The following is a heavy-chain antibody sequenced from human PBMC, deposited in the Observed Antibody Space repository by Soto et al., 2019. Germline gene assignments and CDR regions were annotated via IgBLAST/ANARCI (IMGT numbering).Heavy chain of an antibody. CDR3: AKRSSSSTFDY. J-gene: IGHJ4*02. Sequence: EVQLLESGGGLVQPGESLRLSCAASGFTFSSYAMSWVRQAPGKGLEWVSVIRGSDDSTYYADSVKGRFTISRDNSKNTLYRQMNSLRAEDTAVYYCAKRSSSSTFDYWGQGTLVTVSS. V-gene: IGHV3-23*01. CDR1: GFTFSSYA. D-gene: IGHD6-6*01. CDR2: IRGSDDST.